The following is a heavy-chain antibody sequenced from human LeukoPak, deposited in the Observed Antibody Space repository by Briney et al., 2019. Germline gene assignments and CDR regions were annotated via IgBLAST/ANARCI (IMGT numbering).Heavy chain of an antibody. V-gene: IGHV4-59*01. J-gene: IGHJ4*02. CDR3: ARVRTGVVIIGYFEY. CDR2: IYYSGST. Sequence: SETLSLTCTVSGGSISSYYWSWIRQPAGKGLEWIGYIYYSGSTNYNPSLKSRVTISVDTSKNQFSLKLSSVTAADTAVYYCARVRTGVVIIGYFEYWGQGTLVTVSS. CDR1: GGSISSYY. D-gene: IGHD3-3*01.